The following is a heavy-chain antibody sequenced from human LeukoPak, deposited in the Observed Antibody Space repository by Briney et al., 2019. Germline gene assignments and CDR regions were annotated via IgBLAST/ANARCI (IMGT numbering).Heavy chain of an antibody. D-gene: IGHD3-16*01. J-gene: IGHJ5*02. Sequence: SVKVSCKASGGTFSSYAISWVRQAPGQGLEWMGGIIPIFGTANYAQKFQGRVTITADKSTSTAYMELGSLRSEDTAVYYCAITFGGANWFDPWGQGTLVTVSS. CDR1: GGTFSSYA. V-gene: IGHV1-69*06. CDR2: IIPIFGTA. CDR3: AITFGGANWFDP.